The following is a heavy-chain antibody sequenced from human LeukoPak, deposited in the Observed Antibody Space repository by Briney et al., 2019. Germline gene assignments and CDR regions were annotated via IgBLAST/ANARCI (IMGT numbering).Heavy chain of an antibody. CDR3: VRVRYCSSTNCHGGWFDP. CDR2: ISPSGGTI. Sequence: GGSLRLSCAASGFAFSNYEMNWVRQAPGKGLEWVSYISPSGGTITYADSVKGRFTISRDNAKNSLYLQMNSLGAEDTAVYYCVRVRYCSSTNCHGGWFDPWGQETLVTVSS. D-gene: IGHD2-2*01. CDR1: GFAFSNYE. J-gene: IGHJ5*02. V-gene: IGHV3-48*03.